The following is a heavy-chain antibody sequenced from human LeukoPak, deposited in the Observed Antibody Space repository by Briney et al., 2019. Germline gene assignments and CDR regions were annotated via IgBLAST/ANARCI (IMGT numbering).Heavy chain of an antibody. D-gene: IGHD3-22*01. J-gene: IGHJ4*02. V-gene: IGHV3-23*01. CDR3: AKTVYYDSSGPFDY. CDR2: ISGSGGST. CDR1: GFTFSSYA. Sequence: GGSLRLSRAASGFTFSSYAMSWVRQAPGKGLEWVSAISGSGGSTYYADSVKGRFTISRDNSKNTLYLQMNSLRAEDTAVYYCAKTVYYDSSGPFDYWGQGTLVTVSS.